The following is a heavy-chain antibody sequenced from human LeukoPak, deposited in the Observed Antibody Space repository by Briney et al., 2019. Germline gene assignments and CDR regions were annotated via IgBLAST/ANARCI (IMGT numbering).Heavy chain of an antibody. CDR3: TTDEWS. CDR2: IKSKTDGGPT. D-gene: IGHD2-8*01. J-gene: IGHJ5*02. V-gene: IGHV3-15*01. Sequence: GESLTLSCEVSGFTLINSWLSWVRQLPPKGLAWVGHIKSKTDGGPTDYAPPVKGRVTISRDDSNNTLYLQMNNLKTEDTVVYYCTTDEWSWGQGTLVTVSP. CDR1: GFTLINSW.